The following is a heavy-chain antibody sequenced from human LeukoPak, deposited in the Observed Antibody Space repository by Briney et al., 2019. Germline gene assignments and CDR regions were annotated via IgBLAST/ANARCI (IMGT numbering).Heavy chain of an antibody. D-gene: IGHD6-13*01. CDR2: ISAYNGNT. V-gene: IGHV1-18*04. Sequence: GASVKVSCKASGYTFTNYGISLVRQAPGQGIEWMGWISAYNGNTNYAQKLQGRVTMTTDTSTSTAYMELRSLSSDDTAVYYCARDRIAAAVSYYYGMDVWGKGTTVTVSS. CDR3: ARDRIAAAVSYYYGMDV. J-gene: IGHJ6*04. CDR1: GYTFTNYG.